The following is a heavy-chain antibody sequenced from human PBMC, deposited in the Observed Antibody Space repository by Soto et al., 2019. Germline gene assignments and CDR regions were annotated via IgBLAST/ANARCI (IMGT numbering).Heavy chain of an antibody. V-gene: IGHV1-3*01. CDR3: ARDTGDGTFDF. Sequence: ASVKVSCKASGYTFSSYAMHWVRQAPGQRLGWMGWTNAGYGNTKSSQKFQDRVTISRDTSASTAYMELTSLRSEDTAVYYCARDTGDGTFDFWGQGTLVTVS. CDR2: TNAGYGNT. D-gene: IGHD7-27*01. CDR1: GYTFSSYA. J-gene: IGHJ4*02.